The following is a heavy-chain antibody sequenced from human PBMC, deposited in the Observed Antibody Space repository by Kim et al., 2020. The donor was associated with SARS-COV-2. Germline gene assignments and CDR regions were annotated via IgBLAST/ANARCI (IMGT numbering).Heavy chain of an antibody. Sequence: GGSLRLSCAASGFTFSSYGMHWVRQAPGKGLEWVAVIWYDGSNKYYADSVKGRFTISRDNSKNTLYLQMNSLRAEDTAVYYCAKPLSLVGATVHDAFDIWGQGTMVTVSS. CDR1: GFTFSSYG. V-gene: IGHV3-33*06. CDR2: IWYDGSNK. CDR3: AKPLSLVGATVHDAFDI. J-gene: IGHJ3*02. D-gene: IGHD1-26*01.